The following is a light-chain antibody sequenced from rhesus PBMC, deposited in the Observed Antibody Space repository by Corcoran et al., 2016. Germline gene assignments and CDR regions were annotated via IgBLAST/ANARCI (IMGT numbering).Light chain of an antibody. J-gene: IGKJ1*01. V-gene: IGKV1-74*01. CDR3: QHGYGTPWT. CDR1: ENVNNY. Sequence: DIQMTQSPSSLSASVGDRVTITCRASENVNNYLNWYQQKPGKAPKLLISKTSTLQSGGPSRFSGSGSWTNYTFTISSLQPEDVATYYCQHGYGTPWTFGQGTKVEIK. CDR2: KTS.